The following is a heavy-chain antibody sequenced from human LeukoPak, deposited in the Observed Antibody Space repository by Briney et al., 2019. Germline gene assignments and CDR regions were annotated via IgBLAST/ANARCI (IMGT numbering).Heavy chain of an antibody. CDR1: GFTCRNNW. D-gene: IGHD2-15*01. V-gene: IGHV3-7*01. CDR2: IKQDGSEK. J-gene: IGHJ4*02. Sequence: GGSLRLSCAASGFTCRNNWMTWVRQAPGKGLEWVANIKQDGSEKKYVDSVKGRFTISRDNARNSLFLQMNRLRAEDTAVYYCARDVSDENDSASRIHLDSWGQGTLVYVFS. CDR3: ARDVSDENDSASRIHLDS.